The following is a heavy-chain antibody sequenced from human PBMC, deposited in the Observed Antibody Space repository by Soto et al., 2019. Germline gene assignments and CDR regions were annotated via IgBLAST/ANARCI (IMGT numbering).Heavy chain of an antibody. V-gene: IGHV3-73*01. CDR1: GFTFSCSA. D-gene: IGHD3-3*01. CDR3: SRQASDFWSGKPQYYMDV. J-gene: IGHJ6*03. Sequence: GGSLRLSCAASGFTFSCSAMHWVRQASGKGLEWVGRIRSKPNNYATAYGASVKGRFTISRDDSKNTAYLQMNSLNTEDTAVYYCSRQASDFWSGKPQYYMDVWGKGTTVTVSS. CDR2: IRSKPNNYAT.